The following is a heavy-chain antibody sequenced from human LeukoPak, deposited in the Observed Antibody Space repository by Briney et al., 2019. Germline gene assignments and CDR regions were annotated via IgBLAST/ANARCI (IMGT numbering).Heavy chain of an antibody. Sequence: GGSLRLSCAASGFTFSSYWMSWVRQAPGMGLEWVANIKQDGSEKYYVDSVKGRFTISRDNAKNSLYLQMNSLRAEDTAVYYCASVLLWFGEQNDYWGQGTLVTVSS. CDR1: GFTFSSYW. V-gene: IGHV3-7*01. J-gene: IGHJ4*02. D-gene: IGHD3-10*01. CDR2: IKQDGSEK. CDR3: ASVLLWFGEQNDY.